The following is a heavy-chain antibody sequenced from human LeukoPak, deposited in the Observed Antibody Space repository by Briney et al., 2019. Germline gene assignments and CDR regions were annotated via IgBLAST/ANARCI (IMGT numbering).Heavy chain of an antibody. CDR2: IIPILGIA. Sequence: ASVKVSCKASGGTFSSYTISWVRQAPGQGLEWMGRIIPILGIANYAQKFQGRVTITADKSTSTAYMERSSLRSEDKAVYYCARDTQDYYDSSGYPVLWGQGTLVTVSS. CDR1: GGTFSSYT. V-gene: IGHV1-69*02. D-gene: IGHD3-22*01. J-gene: IGHJ4*02. CDR3: ARDTQDYYDSSGYPVL.